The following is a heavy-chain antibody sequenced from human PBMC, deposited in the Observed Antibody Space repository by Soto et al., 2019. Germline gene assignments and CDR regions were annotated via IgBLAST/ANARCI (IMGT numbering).Heavy chain of an antibody. CDR3: ARAPEYSSGWYYYYGMDV. Sequence: ASVKVSCKASGYTFTSYAMHWVRQAPGQRLEWMGWINAGNGNTKYSQKFQGRVTITRDTSASTAYMELSSLRSEDTAVYYCARAPEYSSGWYYYYGMDVWGQGTTVTVSS. CDR2: INAGNGNT. J-gene: IGHJ6*02. V-gene: IGHV1-3*01. CDR1: GYTFTSYA. D-gene: IGHD6-19*01.